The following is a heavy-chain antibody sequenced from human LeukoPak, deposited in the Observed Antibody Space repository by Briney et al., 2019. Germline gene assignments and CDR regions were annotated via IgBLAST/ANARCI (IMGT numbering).Heavy chain of an antibody. Sequence: GGSLRLSCAASGFTFSSYSMNWVRQAPGKGLEWVSSVSSSSSYIYYADSVKGRFTISRDNAKNSLYLQMNSLRAEDTAVYYCARDNDGYCSGGSCYALFDYWGQGTLVTVSS. D-gene: IGHD2-15*01. CDR3: ARDNDGYCSGGSCYALFDY. CDR1: GFTFSSYS. J-gene: IGHJ4*02. V-gene: IGHV3-21*01. CDR2: VSSSSSYI.